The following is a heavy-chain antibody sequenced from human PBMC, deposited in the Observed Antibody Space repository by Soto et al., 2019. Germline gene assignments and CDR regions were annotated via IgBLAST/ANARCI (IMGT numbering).Heavy chain of an antibody. J-gene: IGHJ4*02. D-gene: IGHD3-22*01. CDR2: MSGSGDST. Sequence: GALRLSFEASGFTLSTYAMSWVRQAPWKVLYWVAGMSGSGDSTYCADSVKGRFSSSRDNSKNIFYLQINSLRAEDAAIYYCAKSNKYYYDTTNYYYDGLDHWGLGTLVTVSS. CDR1: GFTLSTYA. CDR3: AKSNKYYYDTTNYYYDGLDH. V-gene: IGHV3-23*01.